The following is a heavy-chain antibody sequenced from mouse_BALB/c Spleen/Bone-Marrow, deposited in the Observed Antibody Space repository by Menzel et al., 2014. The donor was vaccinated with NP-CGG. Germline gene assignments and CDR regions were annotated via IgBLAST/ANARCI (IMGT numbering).Heavy chain of an antibody. CDR1: GFNIKDTY. Sequence: EAQLQQSGAELVKPGASVKLSCTASGFNIKDTYMHWVKQRPEQGLEWIGRIDPATGNTKYDPKFQGKATITVDTSSNTAYLQLSSLTSEDTAVYYCARSTGTSYWYFDVWGAGTTVTVSS. CDR2: IDPATGNT. J-gene: IGHJ1*01. V-gene: IGHV14-3*02. CDR3: ARSTGTSYWYFDV. D-gene: IGHD4-1*01.